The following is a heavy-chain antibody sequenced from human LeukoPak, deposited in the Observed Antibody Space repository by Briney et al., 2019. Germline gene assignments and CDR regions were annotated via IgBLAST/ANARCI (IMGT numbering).Heavy chain of an antibody. CDR2: INPNSGGT. Sequence: ASVKVSCKASGYTFTGYYMHWVRQAPGQGLEWMGWINPNSGGTNYAQKFQGRVTMTRDTSISTAYMELSRLRSEDTAVYYCARDGHYDILTGYDYWGQGTLVTVSS. CDR3: ARDGHYDILTGYDY. J-gene: IGHJ4*02. V-gene: IGHV1-2*02. D-gene: IGHD3-9*01. CDR1: GYTFTGYY.